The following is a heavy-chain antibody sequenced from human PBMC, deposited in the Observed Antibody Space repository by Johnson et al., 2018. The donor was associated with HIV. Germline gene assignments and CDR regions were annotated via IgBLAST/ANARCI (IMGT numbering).Heavy chain of an antibody. D-gene: IGHD3-10*01. CDR1: GFTFSSYG. CDR3: ARERHYYGSVRPRERQGDAFDI. V-gene: IGHV3-33*01. J-gene: IGHJ3*02. Sequence: QVQLVESGGGVVQPGRSLRLSCAASGFTFSSYGMHWVRQAPGKGLEWVAVIWDDGSNKYYADSVKGRFTISRDNSKKSLFLQMNNLRAEDTAVYYCARERHYYGSVRPRERQGDAFDIGGQGTMVTVSS. CDR2: IWDDGSNK.